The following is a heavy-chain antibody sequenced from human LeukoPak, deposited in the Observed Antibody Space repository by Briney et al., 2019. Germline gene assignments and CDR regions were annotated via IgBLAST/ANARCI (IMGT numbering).Heavy chain of an antibody. J-gene: IGHJ4*02. CDR2: ISSSSSYI. V-gene: IGHV3-21*01. CDR3: ARTGYYYDSSGYYGIDY. Sequence: GRSLRLSCAASGFTFSSYSMNWVRQAPGKGLEWVSSISSSSSYIYYADSVKGRFTISRDNAKNSLYLQMNSLRAEDTAVYYCARTGYYYDSSGYYGIDYWGQGTLVTVSS. D-gene: IGHD3-22*01. CDR1: GFTFSSYS.